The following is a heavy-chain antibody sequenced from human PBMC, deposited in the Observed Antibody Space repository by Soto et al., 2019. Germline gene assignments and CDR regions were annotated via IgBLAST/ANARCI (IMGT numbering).Heavy chain of an antibody. D-gene: IGHD2-2*01. CDR3: ARLHGYCISTSCYGYYAMDV. J-gene: IGHJ6*02. Sequence: SETLSLTCAVYGGSFSGYSWGWIRQPPGKGLEWIGTFYYSGSTYYNPSLKSRVTISVDTSKNQFSLKLSSVTAADTAVYYCARLHGYCISTSCYGYYAMDVWGQGTTVTVSS. CDR2: FYYSGST. CDR1: GGSFSGYS. V-gene: IGHV4-34*01.